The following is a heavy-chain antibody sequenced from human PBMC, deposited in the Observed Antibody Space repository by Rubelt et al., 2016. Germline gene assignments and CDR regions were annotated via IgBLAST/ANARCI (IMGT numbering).Heavy chain of an antibody. V-gene: IGHV3-21*01. D-gene: IGHD1-7*01. CDR2: ISSSSAYI. J-gene: IGHJ6*02. CDR3: ARCGGTTDDYYYGMDV. Sequence: EVQLVESGGGLVKPGGSLRLSCAASGFTFSSYTMNWVRQAPGKGLEWVSSISSSSAYIYYADSLKGRFTISRDNANNSLSLQVNSLRAEDTAVYYCARCGGTTDDYYYGMDVWGQGTTVTVSS. CDR1: GFTFSSYT.